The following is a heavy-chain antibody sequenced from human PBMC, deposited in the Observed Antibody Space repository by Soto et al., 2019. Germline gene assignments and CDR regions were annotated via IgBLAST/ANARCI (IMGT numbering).Heavy chain of an antibody. J-gene: IGHJ4*02. CDR2: ISYDGSNK. CDR1: GFTFSNYA. CDR3: AREVVVSRGASYFGY. D-gene: IGHD2-2*01. Sequence: QPGGSLRLSCAASGFTFSNYAMHWVRQAPGKGLEWVAIISYDGSNKYYADSVKGRFTISRDNSKNTLYLQMNSLRAEDTAIYYCAREVVVSRGASYFGYWGPGTLVTVSS. V-gene: IGHV3-30-3*01.